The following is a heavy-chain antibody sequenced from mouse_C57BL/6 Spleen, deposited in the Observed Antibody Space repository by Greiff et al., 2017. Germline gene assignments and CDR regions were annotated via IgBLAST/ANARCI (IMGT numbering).Heavy chain of an antibody. CDR1: GYAFTNYL. CDR2: INPGSGGT. Sequence: QVQLQQSGAELVRPGTSVKVSCKASGYAFTNYLIEWVKQRPGQGLEWIGVINPGSGGTNYNEKFKGKATLTADKSSSTAYMQLSSLTSEDSAVYFCARCGVTTKSWFATGAKGLWSLSLQ. D-gene: IGHD2-2*01. J-gene: IGHJ3*01. V-gene: IGHV1-54*01. CDR3: ARCGVTTKSWFAT.